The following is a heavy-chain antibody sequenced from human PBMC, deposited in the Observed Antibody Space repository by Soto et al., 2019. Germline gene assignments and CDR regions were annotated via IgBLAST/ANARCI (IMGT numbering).Heavy chain of an antibody. J-gene: IGHJ4*02. Sequence: SETLSLTCLVSGFPISSTYSWGWIRQPPGKGLEWIGSISHSGTTSYSPSLTSRVSISVDTSKNQFSLKLSSVTAADPAVYYCARGLGYCSSSSYWTWPLTDYWGQGTLVTVSS. V-gene: IGHV4-38-2*01. CDR1: GFPISSTYS. CDR2: ISHSGTT. CDR3: ARGLGYCSSSSYWTWPLTDY. D-gene: IGHD2-2*01.